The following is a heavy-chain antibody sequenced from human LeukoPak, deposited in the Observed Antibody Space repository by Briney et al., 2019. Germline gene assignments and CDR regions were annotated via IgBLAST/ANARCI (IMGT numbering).Heavy chain of an antibody. J-gene: IGHJ6*04. D-gene: IGHD3-16*01. CDR2: IKEDGSEK. Sequence: GGSLRLSCAASGFTFSNYWMNWVRQAPGQGLEWVANIKEDGSEKDYVDSVKGRFTISRDNAQSSLYLQMDSLRAEDTAVYYCARDGVANFWVSYGTYNYYYHMDVWGKGTTVTVSS. CDR3: ARDGVANFWVSYGTYNYYYHMDV. V-gene: IGHV3-7*01. CDR1: GFTFSNYW.